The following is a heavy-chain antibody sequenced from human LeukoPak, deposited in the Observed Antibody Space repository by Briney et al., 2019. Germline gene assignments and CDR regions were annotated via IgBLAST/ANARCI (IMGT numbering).Heavy chain of an antibody. CDR1: GGSISSSSYY. CDR3: ARTIVLMVYTLPNWFDP. CDR2: IYYSGST. Sequence: SETLSLTCTVSGGSISSSSYYWGWIRQPPGKGLEWIGSIYYSGSTYYNPSLKSRVTISVDTSKSQFSLKLSSVTAADTAVYYCARTIVLMVYTLPNWFDPWGQGTLVTVSS. V-gene: IGHV4-39*01. J-gene: IGHJ5*02. D-gene: IGHD2-8*01.